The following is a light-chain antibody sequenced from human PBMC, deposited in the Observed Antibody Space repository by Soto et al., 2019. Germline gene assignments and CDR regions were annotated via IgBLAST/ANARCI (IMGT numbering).Light chain of an antibody. CDR1: QSINNW. CDR2: TAS. J-gene: IGKJ2*01. CDR3: QQYNSTPHT. Sequence: DIQMTQSPSTLSASVGDRVTITCRASQSINNWLAWYQQRPGTAPKLLIYTASTLQTGVPSRFSGSASGTDFTLTISSLQPADFATYYCQQYNSTPHTFGQGTKLEIK. V-gene: IGKV1-5*03.